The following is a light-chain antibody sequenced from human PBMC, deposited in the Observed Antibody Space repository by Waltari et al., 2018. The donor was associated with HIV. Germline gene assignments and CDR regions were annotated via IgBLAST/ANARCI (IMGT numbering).Light chain of an antibody. CDR1: SSDVGNYNY. CDR2: EVN. V-gene: IGLV2-8*01. J-gene: IGLJ3*02. CDR3: SSYAATNTLV. Sequence: QSVLTQPPSASGSPGQSVTISCTGTSSDVGNYNYVSWYQQHPGKAPKLMIYEVNKRPSGLPDRFSGSKSGNTASLTVSGLQAEDEAEYYCSSYAATNTLVFGGGTKVTVL.